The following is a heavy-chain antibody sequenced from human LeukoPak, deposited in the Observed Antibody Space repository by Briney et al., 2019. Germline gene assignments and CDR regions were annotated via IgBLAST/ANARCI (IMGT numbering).Heavy chain of an antibody. CDR1: GYTFTSYA. D-gene: IGHD3-22*01. Sequence: GASVKVSCKASGYTFTSYAMNWVRQAPGQGLEWMGGIIPIFGTANYAQKFQGRVTITADKSTSTAYMELSSLRSEDTAVYYCARDFTTYYYDSSGYSLWGQGTLVTVSS. CDR2: IIPIFGTA. J-gene: IGHJ4*02. CDR3: ARDFTTYYYDSSGYSL. V-gene: IGHV1-69*06.